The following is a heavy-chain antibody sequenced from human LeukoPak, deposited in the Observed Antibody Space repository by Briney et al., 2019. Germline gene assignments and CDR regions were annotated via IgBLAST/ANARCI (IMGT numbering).Heavy chain of an antibody. Sequence: PGGSLRLSCAASGFTFSSYSMNWVRQAPGKGLEWVSSISSSSSYIYYADSVKGRFTISRDNAKNSLYLQMNSLRAEDTVVYYCARDRGYSGSYLGDAFDIWGQGTMVTVSS. J-gene: IGHJ3*02. CDR1: GFTFSSYS. CDR3: ARDRGYSGSYLGDAFDI. D-gene: IGHD1-26*01. CDR2: ISSSSSYI. V-gene: IGHV3-21*01.